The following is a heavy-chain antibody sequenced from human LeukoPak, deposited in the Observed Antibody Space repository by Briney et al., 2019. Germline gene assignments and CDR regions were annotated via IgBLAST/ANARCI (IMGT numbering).Heavy chain of an antibody. CDR2: FDPEDGET. CDR3: ARWLPQQLDL. Sequence: ASVKVSCKVSGYTLTELSMHWVRQAPGKGLEWMGGFDPEDGETIYAQKFQGRVTITRDTSASTAYMELSSLRSEDTAVYYCARWLPQQLDLWGQGTLVTVSS. D-gene: IGHD5-24*01. CDR1: GYTLTELS. J-gene: IGHJ4*02. V-gene: IGHV1-24*01.